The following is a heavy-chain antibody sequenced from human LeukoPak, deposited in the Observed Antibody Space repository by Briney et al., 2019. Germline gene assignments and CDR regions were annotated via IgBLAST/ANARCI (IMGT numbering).Heavy chain of an antibody. D-gene: IGHD6-6*01. CDR2: IYYSGGT. Sequence: SETLSLTCTVSGCSISGYYWSWIRQPPGKGLEWIGYIYYSGGTNYNPSLKSRVTMFEDKSKNQFSLRLYSVTVADTAVYYCARHFAYSSSSYFDYWGQGSLVTVSS. J-gene: IGHJ4*02. V-gene: IGHV4-59*08. CDR3: ARHFAYSSSSYFDY. CDR1: GCSISGYY.